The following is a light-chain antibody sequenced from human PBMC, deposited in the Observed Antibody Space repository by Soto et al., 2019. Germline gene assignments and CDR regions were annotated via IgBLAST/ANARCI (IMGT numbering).Light chain of an antibody. J-gene: IGLJ3*02. CDR3: QSYDGSLNSWV. CDR1: SSNIGAGFD. V-gene: IGLV1-40*01. Sequence: QSVLTQPPSVSGAPGQKISFSCTGSSSNIGAGFDVNWYKQVPGTAPKVLIYGNINRPSGVPDRFSGSQSGTSASLAITGLQPEDEADYYCQSYDGSLNSWVFGGGTKLTVL. CDR2: GNI.